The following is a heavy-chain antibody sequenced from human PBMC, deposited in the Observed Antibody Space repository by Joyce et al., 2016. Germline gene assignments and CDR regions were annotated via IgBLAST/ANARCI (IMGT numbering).Heavy chain of an antibody. CDR2: INPNGGGT. CDR1: GYTFTDYY. CDR3: AREGSPTVVYDILTGYFDY. J-gene: IGHJ4*02. V-gene: IGHV1-2*06. D-gene: IGHD3-9*01. Sequence: QVQLVQSGAEVKKPGASVKVSCKAYGYTFTDYYIHWVRQAPGQGLEWMGRINPNGGGTKYAQKFQGSVTMTRHTSSSTAYMELNGLTSDDAAVYYCAREGSPTVVYDILTGYFDYWGQGTLVTASS.